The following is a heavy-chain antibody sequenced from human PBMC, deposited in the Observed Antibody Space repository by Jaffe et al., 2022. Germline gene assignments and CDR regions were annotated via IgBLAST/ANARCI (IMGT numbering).Heavy chain of an antibody. Sequence: EVQLVETGGGLIQPGGSLRLSCAASGFTVSSNYMSWVRQAPGKGLEWVSVIYSGGSTYYADSVKGRFTISRDNSKNTLYLQMNSLRAEDTAVYYCAREGAARRYYYYYYYMDVWGKGTTVTVSS. J-gene: IGHJ6*03. CDR3: AREGAARRYYYYYYYMDV. V-gene: IGHV3-53*02. D-gene: IGHD6-6*01. CDR1: GFTVSSNY. CDR2: IYSGGST.